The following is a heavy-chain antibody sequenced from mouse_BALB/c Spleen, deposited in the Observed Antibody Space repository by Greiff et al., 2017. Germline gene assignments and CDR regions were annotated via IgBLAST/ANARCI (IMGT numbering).Heavy chain of an antibody. CDR3: ARDRTTATGAMDY. V-gene: IGHV7-3*02. Sequence: EVKVEESGGGLVQPGGSLRLSCATSGFTFTAYYMSWVRQPPGKALEWLGFIRNKANGYTTEYSASVKGRFTISRDNSQSILYLQMNTLRAEDSATYYCARDRTTATGAMDYWGQGTSVTVSS. CDR2: IRNKANGYTT. J-gene: IGHJ4*01. CDR1: GFTFTAYY. D-gene: IGHD1-2*01.